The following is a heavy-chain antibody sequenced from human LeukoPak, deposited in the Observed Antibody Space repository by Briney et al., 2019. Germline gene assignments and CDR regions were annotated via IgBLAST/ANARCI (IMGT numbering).Heavy chain of an antibody. V-gene: IGHV4-61*09. CDR1: SGSVSSGTYY. CDR2: IYSGGST. D-gene: IGHD2-2*01. J-gene: IGHJ6*03. CDR3: GRGNYCGNTRCHGYYYMDV. Sequence: NPSETLSLTCTVSSGSVSSGTYYWTWIRQPAGKGLEWIGHIYSGGSTNYSPSLKSRATISTDTPKTQFSLMLSSVTAADTAVYYCGRGNYCGNTRCHGYYYMDVWGKGATVTVSS.